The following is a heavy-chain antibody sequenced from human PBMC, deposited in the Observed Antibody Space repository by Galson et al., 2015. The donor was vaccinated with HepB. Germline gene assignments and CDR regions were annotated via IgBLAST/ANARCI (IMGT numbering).Heavy chain of an antibody. J-gene: IGHJ4*02. CDR3: SRTLPGIDLDY. Sequence: SLRLSCATSGFTFSDYYMEWVRQAPGKGLEWVGRVRPQARRYTTDYVASVEGRFTIPRDDSQNSLYLQMDSLKTEDTAVYYCSRTLPGIDLDYWGQGTLVTVSS. D-gene: IGHD3-3*02. CDR2: VRPQARRYTT. CDR1: GFTFSDYY. V-gene: IGHV3-72*01.